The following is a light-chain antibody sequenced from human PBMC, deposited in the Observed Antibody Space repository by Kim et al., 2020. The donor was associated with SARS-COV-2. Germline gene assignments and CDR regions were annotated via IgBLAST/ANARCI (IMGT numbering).Light chain of an antibody. J-gene: IGKJ1*01. CDR2: ASS. CDR1: QDIANS. CDR3: QKYNSAPLT. V-gene: IGKV1-27*01. Sequence: ASGGNRVTTACRANQDIANSLAWYQQKPGKVPQVLFYASSTLKAGFPSRFSGSGSGTEFTLTSGSLPAEDVASYCCQKYNSAPLTFGPGTKVEIK.